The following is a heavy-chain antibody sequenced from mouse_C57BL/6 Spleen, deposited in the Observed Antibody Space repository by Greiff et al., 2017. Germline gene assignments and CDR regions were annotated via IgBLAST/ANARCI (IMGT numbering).Heavy chain of an antibody. J-gene: IGHJ1*03. CDR3: ASGLRFYWYFDV. Sequence: EVNVVESGGGLVKPGGSLKLSCAASGFTFSDYGMHWVRQAPEKGLEWVAYISSGSSTIYYADTVKGRCTISRYNAKNTLFLQMTSLRSEDTAMYYCASGLRFYWYFDVWGTGTTVTVSS. CDR2: ISSGSSTI. CDR1: GFTFSDYG. V-gene: IGHV5-17*01. D-gene: IGHD2-2*01.